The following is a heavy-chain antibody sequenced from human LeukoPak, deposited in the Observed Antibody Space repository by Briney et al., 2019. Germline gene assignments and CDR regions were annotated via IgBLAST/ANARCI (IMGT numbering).Heavy chain of an antibody. CDR1: GFTFSSYA. CDR3: ARDPSSSSWYDY. CDR2: ISYDGSNK. D-gene: IGHD6-13*01. J-gene: IGHJ4*02. V-gene: IGHV3-30-3*01. Sequence: WGSLRLSCAASGFTFSSYAMHWVRQAPGKGLEWVAVISYDGSNKYYADSVKGRFTISRDNSKNTLYLQMNSLRAEDTAVYYCARDPSSSSWYDYWGQGTLVTVSS.